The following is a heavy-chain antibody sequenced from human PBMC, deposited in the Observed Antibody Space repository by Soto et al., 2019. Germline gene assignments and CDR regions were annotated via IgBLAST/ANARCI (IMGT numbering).Heavy chain of an antibody. V-gene: IGHV3-73*01. CDR1: GFTFSGSA. CDR3: AKEGGRARGYNYGNTYFDY. D-gene: IGHD5-12*01. CDR2: IRSKANSYAT. Sequence: PGGSLRLSCAASGFTFSGSAMHWVRQASGKGLEWVGRIRSKANSYATAYAASVKGRFTISRDDSKNTLYLQMNSLSAEDTAVYYCAKEGGRARGYNYGNTYFDYWGQGTRVTVSS. J-gene: IGHJ4*02.